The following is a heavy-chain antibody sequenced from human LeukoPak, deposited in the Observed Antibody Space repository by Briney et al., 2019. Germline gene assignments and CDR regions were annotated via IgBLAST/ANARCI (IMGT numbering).Heavy chain of an antibody. CDR1: GFTVSSNY. CDR2: IYSGGST. CDR3: ARVAIPYYYYYMDV. Sequence: GGSLRLSCAASGFTVSSNYMSWVRQAPGKGLEWVSVIYSGGSTYCADSVKGRFTISRDNSKNTLYLQMNSLRAEDTAVYYCARVAIPYYYYYMDVWGKGTTVTISS. J-gene: IGHJ6*03. V-gene: IGHV3-66*01.